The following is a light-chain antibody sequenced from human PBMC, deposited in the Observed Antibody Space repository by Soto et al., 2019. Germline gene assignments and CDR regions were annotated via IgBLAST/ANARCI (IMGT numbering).Light chain of an antibody. V-gene: IGKV3-20*01. J-gene: IGKJ4*01. Sequence: XILLTQSPCTLSLAPGERSTRSCRSIQAVRSEYFAWHQQKTGQPPRLLIFGVSTRATGIPYRFSGGGSGKDFTITISRLEPEDFALYYCHQYGNSPLTFGGVTKVAIK. CDR1: QAVRSEY. CDR3: HQYGNSPLT. CDR2: GVS.